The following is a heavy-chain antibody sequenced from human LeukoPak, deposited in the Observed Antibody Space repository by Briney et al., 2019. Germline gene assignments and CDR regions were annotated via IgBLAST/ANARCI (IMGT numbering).Heavy chain of an antibody. Sequence: GGSLRLSCAASGFTFSSYAMSWVRQAPGKGLEWVSGISGSGSGGSTYYADSVKGRFTISRDNSKNTLYLQMNSLRAEDTAVYYCAKDTAFKEVGASTFDYWGQGTLVTVSS. J-gene: IGHJ4*02. CDR1: GFTFSSYA. CDR2: ISGSGSGGST. CDR3: AKDTAFKEVGASTFDY. V-gene: IGHV3-23*01. D-gene: IGHD1-26*01.